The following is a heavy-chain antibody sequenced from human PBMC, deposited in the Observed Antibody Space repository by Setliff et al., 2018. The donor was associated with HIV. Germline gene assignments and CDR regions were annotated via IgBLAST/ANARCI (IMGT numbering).Heavy chain of an antibody. CDR3: ARDKGYYYMDV. CDR1: GVSISSGSYY. Sequence: SETLSLTCTVSGVSISSGSYYWSWIRQSAGKGLEWIGRIYTSGSTHDNPSLKSRITISVDTSNNQFSLRLSFVTAADTAVYYCARDKGYYYMDVWGKVVTVTVSS. J-gene: IGHJ6*03. CDR2: IYTSGST. V-gene: IGHV4-61*02.